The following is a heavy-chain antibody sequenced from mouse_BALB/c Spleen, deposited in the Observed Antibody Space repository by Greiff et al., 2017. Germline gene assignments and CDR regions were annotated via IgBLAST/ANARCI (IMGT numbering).Heavy chain of an antibody. Sequence: EVNVVESGGGLVKPGGSLKLSCAASGFTFSSYAMSWVRQTPEKRLEWVASISSGGSTYYPDSVKGRFTISRDNARNILYLQMSSLRSEDTAMYYCARRYRYDEAWFAYWGQGTLVTVSA. D-gene: IGHD2-14*01. CDR1: GFTFSSYA. J-gene: IGHJ3*01. V-gene: IGHV5-6-5*01. CDR3: ARRYRYDEAWFAY. CDR2: ISSGGST.